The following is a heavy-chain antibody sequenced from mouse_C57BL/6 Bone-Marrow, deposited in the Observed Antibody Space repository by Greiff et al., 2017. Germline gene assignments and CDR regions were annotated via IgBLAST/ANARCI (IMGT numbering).Heavy chain of an antibody. CDR3: ARRNDYARGSFAY. Sequence: QVQLQQSGAELVKPGASVKMSCKASGYTFTSYWITWVKQRPGQGLEWIGDIYPGSGSTNYNEKFKSKATLTVDTSSSTAYMQLSSLTSEDSAVYYCARRNDYARGSFAYWGQGTLVTVSA. CDR1: GYTFTSYW. J-gene: IGHJ3*01. V-gene: IGHV1-55*01. CDR2: IYPGSGST. D-gene: IGHD2-4*01.